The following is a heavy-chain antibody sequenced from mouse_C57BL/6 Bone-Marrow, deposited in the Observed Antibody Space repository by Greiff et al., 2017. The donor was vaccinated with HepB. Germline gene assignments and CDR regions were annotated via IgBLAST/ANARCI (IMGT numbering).Heavy chain of an antibody. CDR2: ISSGSSTI. D-gene: IGHD2-1*01. V-gene: IGHV5-17*01. CDR3: ARTGGNHGYFDY. Sequence: EVKLVESGGGLVKPGGSLKLSCAASGFTFSDYGMHWVRQAPEKGLEWVAYISSGSSTIYYADTVKGRFTISRDNAKNTLFLKMTSLRAEDTAMYYCARTGGNHGYFDYWGQGTTLTVSS. J-gene: IGHJ2*01. CDR1: GFTFSDYG.